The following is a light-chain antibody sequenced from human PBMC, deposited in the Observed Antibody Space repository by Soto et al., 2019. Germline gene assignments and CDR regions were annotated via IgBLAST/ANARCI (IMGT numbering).Light chain of an antibody. V-gene: IGLV1-44*01. Sequence: QSVLTQPPSASGTPGQRVSISCSGRASDIGTNTVNWYQQFPGTAPKILLHSNDQRASGVLDRFSGSKSGTSASLAISGRHFEDEADYYCVAWDGSLNGYVFGTGTKLTV. J-gene: IGLJ1*01. CDR3: VAWDGSLNGYV. CDR1: ASDIGTNT. CDR2: SND.